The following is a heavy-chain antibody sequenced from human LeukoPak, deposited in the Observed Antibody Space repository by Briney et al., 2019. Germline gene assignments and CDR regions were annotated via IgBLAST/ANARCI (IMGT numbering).Heavy chain of an antibody. CDR2: INHSGST. CDR1: GGSFSGYY. V-gene: IGHV4-34*01. CDR3: ARGPPAKPGTGYYYGMDV. Sequence: SETLSLTCAVYGGSFSGYYWSWIRQPPGKGLEWIGEINHSGSTNYNPSLKSRVTISVDMSKNQFSLKLSSVTAADTAVYYCARGPPAKPGTGYYYGMDVWGQGTTVTVSS. J-gene: IGHJ6*02. D-gene: IGHD2-2*01.